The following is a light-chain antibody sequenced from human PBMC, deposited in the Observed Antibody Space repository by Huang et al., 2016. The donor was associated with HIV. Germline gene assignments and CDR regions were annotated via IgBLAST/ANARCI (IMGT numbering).Light chain of an antibody. CDR3: QQRSAWPLT. CDR2: DAS. CDR1: QHVRSY. V-gene: IGKV3-11*01. J-gene: IGKJ4*01. Sequence: EIVLTQSPATLSLSPGERATLSCRASQHVRSYLAWYQQKPGQAPRLLIYDASNRATGIPARFSGSGSGTDFTLTISNLQSEDFAVYYCQQRSAWPLTFGGGTKVEI.